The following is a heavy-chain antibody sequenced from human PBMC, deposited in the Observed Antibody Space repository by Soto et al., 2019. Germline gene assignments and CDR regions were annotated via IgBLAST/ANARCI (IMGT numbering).Heavy chain of an antibody. D-gene: IGHD3-9*01. CDR2: ISSSSSTI. V-gene: IGHV3-48*01. Sequence: GGSLRLSCAASGFTFSSYSMNWVRQAPGKGLEWVSYISSSSSTIYYADSVKGRFTISRDNAKNSLYLQMNSLRAEDTAVYYRARDNGLRYFDWILRGGQGTLVTV. J-gene: IGHJ4*02. CDR3: ARDNGLRYFDWILR. CDR1: GFTFSSYS.